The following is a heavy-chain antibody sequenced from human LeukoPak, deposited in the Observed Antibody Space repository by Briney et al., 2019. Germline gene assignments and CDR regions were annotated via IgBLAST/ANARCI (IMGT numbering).Heavy chain of an antibody. D-gene: IGHD6-19*01. CDR1: GFTFSSYG. Sequence: GGSLRLSCAASGFTFSSYGMHWVRQAPGKGLEWVTVIWFDGNNKYYADSVKGRFTISRDNSKNTLYLQMNSLRDEDTAVYYCARAGWAHDAFDIWGQGTMVTVSS. CDR3: ARAGWAHDAFDI. J-gene: IGHJ3*02. CDR2: IWFDGNNK. V-gene: IGHV3-33*01.